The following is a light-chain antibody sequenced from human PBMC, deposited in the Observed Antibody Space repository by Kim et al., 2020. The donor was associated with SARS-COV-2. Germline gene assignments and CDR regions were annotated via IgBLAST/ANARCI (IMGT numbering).Light chain of an antibody. CDR3: CSYAGSYTYV. J-gene: IGLJ1*01. Sequence: QSALTQPRSVSGSPGQSVTISCTGTSSDVGGYNYVSWYQHHPGKAPKLMIYDVTKRPSGVPDRFSGSKSGNTASLTISGLQAEDEADYYCCSYAGSYTYVFGTGTEVTVL. CDR2: DVT. V-gene: IGLV2-11*01. CDR1: SSDVGGYNY.